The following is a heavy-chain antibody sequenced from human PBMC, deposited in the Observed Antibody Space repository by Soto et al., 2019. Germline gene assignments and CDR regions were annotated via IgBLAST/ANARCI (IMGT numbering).Heavy chain of an antibody. CDR2: IIPIFGTA. V-gene: IGHV1-69*06. D-gene: IGHD6-19*01. CDR1: GGTFSSYA. CDR3: ASWAVAGHYYYYGMDV. Sequence: SVKVSCKASGGTFSSYAISWVRQAPGQGLEWMGGIIPIFGTANYAQKFQGRVTITADKSTSTAYMELSSLRSEDTAVYYCASWAVAGHYYYYGMDVWGQGTTVTVSS. J-gene: IGHJ6*02.